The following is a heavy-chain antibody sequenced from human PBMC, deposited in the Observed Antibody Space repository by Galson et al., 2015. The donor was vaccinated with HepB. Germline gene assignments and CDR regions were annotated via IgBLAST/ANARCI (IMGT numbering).Heavy chain of an antibody. V-gene: IGHV3-30-3*01. D-gene: IGHD2-8*01. CDR3: ARIGYCTDITCYDDSFDM. CDR2: ISNDGGNE. Sequence: SLRLSCAASGFTFSSYAMHWVRQAPGKGLEWVAVISNDGGNEFYTDSVKGRFTISRDNSKNTLFLQMNSLRAEDTAMYYCARIGYCTDITCYDDSFDMWGQRTVVTVSS. CDR1: GFTFSSYA. J-gene: IGHJ3*02.